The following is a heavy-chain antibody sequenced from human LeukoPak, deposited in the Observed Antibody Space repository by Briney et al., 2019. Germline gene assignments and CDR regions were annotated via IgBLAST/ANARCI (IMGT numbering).Heavy chain of an antibody. CDR2: IYYSGST. CDR1: GGSISSYY. Sequence: PSETLSLTCTVSGGSISSYYWSWIRQPPGKGLEWIGYIYYSGSTNYNPSLKSRVTISVDTSKNQFSLKLSSVTAADTAVYYCARHVLHSSGYYYYYFDYWGQGTLVTVSS. D-gene: IGHD3-22*01. CDR3: ARHVLHSSGYYYYYFDY. V-gene: IGHV4-59*08. J-gene: IGHJ4*02.